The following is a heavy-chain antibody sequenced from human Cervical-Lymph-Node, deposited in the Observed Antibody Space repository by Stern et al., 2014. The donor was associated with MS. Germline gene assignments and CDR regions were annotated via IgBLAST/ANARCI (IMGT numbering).Heavy chain of an antibody. D-gene: IGHD4-17*01. CDR3: ARDRLDGDYVYYYGLDV. V-gene: IGHV3-30*04. CDR2: ISYDGSNK. CDR1: GFTFSRYA. Sequence: QVQLVESGGGVVRPGRSLRLSRATSGFTFSRYAVLWVRQAPGKGLEWVAAISYDGSNKFYGDSVNGRFTISRDNSKNTLFLQMNNLRPEDSGVYHCARDRLDGDYVYYYGLDVWGQGTTVTVSS. J-gene: IGHJ6*02.